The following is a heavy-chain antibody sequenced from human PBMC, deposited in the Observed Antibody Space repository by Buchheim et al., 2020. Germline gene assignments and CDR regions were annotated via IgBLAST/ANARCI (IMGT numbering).Heavy chain of an antibody. J-gene: IGHJ3*02. CDR1: GGSITSSGSC. CDR2: MCYSEST. CDR3: ARWDRIVGGTKAAFDI. V-gene: IGHV4-39*01. D-gene: IGHD1-26*01. Sequence: QLQLQESGPGLVRPSETLSLTCTVSGGSITSSGSCWGWIRQPPGKGLEWIGTMCYSESTYHSPSLKSRVTISVDTSKNQLSLELSSVTAADTAVYYCARWDRIVGGTKAAFDIWGPGT.